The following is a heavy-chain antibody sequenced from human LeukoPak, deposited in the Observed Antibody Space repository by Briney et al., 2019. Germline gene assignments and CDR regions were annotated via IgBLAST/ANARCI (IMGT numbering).Heavy chain of an antibody. J-gene: IGHJ5*02. CDR1: GYTFTSYA. Sequence: ASVKVSCKASGYTFTSYAMNWVRQAPGQGLEWMGWISVYNGNTGYAQNFQARVTVTTDTSTNTAYMELRSLRSDDTAVYYCARAVAVAHNWFDPWGQGTLVTVSS. D-gene: IGHD6-19*01. CDR3: ARAVAVAHNWFDP. V-gene: IGHV1-18*01. CDR2: ISVYNGNT.